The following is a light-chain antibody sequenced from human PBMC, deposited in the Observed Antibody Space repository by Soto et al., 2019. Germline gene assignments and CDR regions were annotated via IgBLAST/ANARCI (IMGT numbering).Light chain of an antibody. CDR1: QGISSY. V-gene: IGKV1-9*01. J-gene: IGKJ1*01. Sequence: LTQSPGTLSLSPGDRVTITCRASQGISSYLAWYQQKPGKAPKLLIYDASTLESGVPSRFSGSGSGTEFTLTITSLQPDDFATYYCQQYNTYPETFGQGTKVDIK. CDR3: QQYNTYPET. CDR2: DAS.